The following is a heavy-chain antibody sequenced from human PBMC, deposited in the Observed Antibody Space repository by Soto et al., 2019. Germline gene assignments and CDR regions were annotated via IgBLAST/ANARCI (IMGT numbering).Heavy chain of an antibody. CDR3: TTDSLFTGQLVRMDN. D-gene: IGHD3-9*01. V-gene: IGHV3-15*07. J-gene: IGHJ4*01. CDR2: IKSKTDGGTT. CDR1: GFSFNDAW. Sequence: PGGALRLSCAASGFSFNDAWVNWVRQAPGKGLEWVGRIKSKTDGGTTDFAAPVKGRFAISRDDSRDMVYMQMYSLKTDDTAVYYCTTDSLFTGQLVRMDNWGHGTLVTVS.